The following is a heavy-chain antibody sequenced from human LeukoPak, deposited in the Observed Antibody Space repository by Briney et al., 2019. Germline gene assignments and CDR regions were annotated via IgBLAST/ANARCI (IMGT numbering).Heavy chain of an antibody. J-gene: IGHJ3*02. CDR3: ATEVPHKGYYDSIDAFDI. CDR2: FDPEDGET. V-gene: IGHV1-24*01. Sequence: ASVKVSCKVSGYALTDLPMHWVKQAPGKGLEWMGGFDPEDGETIYTQKFQGRVTMTEDTSTDTAYMELSSLRSEDTAVYYCATEVPHKGYYDSIDAFDIWGQGTMVTVSS. D-gene: IGHD3-22*01. CDR1: GYALTDLP.